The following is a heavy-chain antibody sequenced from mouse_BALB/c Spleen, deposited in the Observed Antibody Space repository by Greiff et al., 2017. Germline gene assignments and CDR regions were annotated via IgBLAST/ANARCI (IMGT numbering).Heavy chain of an antibody. J-gene: IGHJ2*01. CDR1: GFTFSSYT. CDR2: ISSGGSYT. D-gene: IGHD1-1*01. CDR3: TRDNYGYFDY. Sequence: DVMLVESGGGLVKPGGSLKLSCAASGFTFSSYTMSWVRQTPEKRLEWVATISSGGSYTYYPDSVKGRFTISRDNAKNTLYLQMSSLKSEDTAMYYCTRDNYGYFDYWGQGTTLTVSS. V-gene: IGHV5-6-4*01.